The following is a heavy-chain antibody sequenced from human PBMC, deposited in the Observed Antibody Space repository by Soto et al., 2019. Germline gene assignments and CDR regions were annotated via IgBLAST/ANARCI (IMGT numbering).Heavy chain of an antibody. V-gene: IGHV1-24*01. J-gene: IGHJ4*02. Sequence: QVQLVQSGAEVKKPGASVKVSCKVSGYTLTELSMHWVRQAPGKGLEWMGGFDPEDGETIYAQKFQGRVTMTEDTSTDTAYMELSSLRSEDTVVYYCSTDLVTYYYDSSGYLSYWGQVTLVTVSS. D-gene: IGHD3-22*01. CDR2: FDPEDGET. CDR1: GYTLTELS. CDR3: STDLVTYYYDSSGYLSY.